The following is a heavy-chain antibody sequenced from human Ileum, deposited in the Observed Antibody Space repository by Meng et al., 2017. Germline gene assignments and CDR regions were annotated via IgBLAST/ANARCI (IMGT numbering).Heavy chain of an antibody. CDR3: ARQIRGGSYLG. V-gene: IGHV4-34*01. CDR2: IHYRGST. D-gene: IGHD1-26*01. J-gene: IGHJ4*02. CDR1: GDSFTDYY. Sequence: QLQLMQWGAGMLKPSETLSLTCNVYGDSFTDYYWNWIRQPPGKGLEWIGEIHYRGSTNYNPSLESRVTISEDTSQKQFSLRLSSVTAADTAVYYCARQIRGGSYLGWGQGTLVTVSS.